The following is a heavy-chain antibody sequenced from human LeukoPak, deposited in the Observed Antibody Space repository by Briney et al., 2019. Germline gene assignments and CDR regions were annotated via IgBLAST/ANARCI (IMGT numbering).Heavy chain of an antibody. CDR2: FDPEDGET. Sequence: ASVKVSCKVSGYTLTELSMHWVRQAPGKGLEWMGGFDPEDGETIYAQKFQGRVTMTEDTSTDTAYMELSSLRSEDTAVYYCATLRGYSHLGRFDPWGQGTLVAVSS. CDR3: ATLRGYSHLGRFDP. V-gene: IGHV1-24*01. CDR1: GYTLTELS. D-gene: IGHD5-12*01. J-gene: IGHJ5*02.